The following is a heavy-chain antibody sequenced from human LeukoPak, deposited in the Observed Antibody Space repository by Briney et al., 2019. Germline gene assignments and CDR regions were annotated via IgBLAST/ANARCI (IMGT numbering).Heavy chain of an antibody. CDR2: IYYSGST. J-gene: IGHJ3*02. V-gene: IGHV4-59*01. CDR1: GVSISSYY. Sequence: PSETLSLTCTVSGVSISSYYWSWIRQPPGKGLEWIGYIYYSGSTNYNPSLKSRVTISVDTSKNQFSLKLSSVTAADTAVYYCARARFDAFDIWGQGTMVTVSS. CDR3: ARARFDAFDI.